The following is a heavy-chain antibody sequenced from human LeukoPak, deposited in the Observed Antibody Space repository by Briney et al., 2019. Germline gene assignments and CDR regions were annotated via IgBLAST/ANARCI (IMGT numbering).Heavy chain of an antibody. V-gene: IGHV1-69*05. D-gene: IGHD3-22*01. CDR2: IIPIFGTA. J-gene: IGHJ1*01. CDR1: GGTFSSYA. CDR3: ARGQINYDSSGYYYGYFQH. Sequence: SVKVSCKASGGTFSSYAISWVRQAPGQGLEWMGGIIPIFGTANYAQKFQGRVTITTDESASTAYMELSSLRSEDTAVYYCARGQINYDSSGYYYGYFQHWGQGTLVTVSS.